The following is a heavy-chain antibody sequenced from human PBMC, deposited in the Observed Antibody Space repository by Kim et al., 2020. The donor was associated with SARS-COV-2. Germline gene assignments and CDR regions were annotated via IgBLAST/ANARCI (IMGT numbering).Heavy chain of an antibody. CDR3: ARDTLRIFDY. V-gene: IGHV3-21*01. J-gene: IGHJ4*02. Sequence: YIYYADSVKGRFTISRDNAKNSLYLQMNSLRAEDTAVYYCARDTLRIFDYWGQGTLVTVSS. D-gene: IGHD4-17*01. CDR2: YI.